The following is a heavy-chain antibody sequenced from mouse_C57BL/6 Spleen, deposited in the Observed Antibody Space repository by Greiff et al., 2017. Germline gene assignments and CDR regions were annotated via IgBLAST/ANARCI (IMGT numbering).Heavy chain of an antibody. Sequence: LVESGAELVRPGASVKLSCTASGFNIKDDYTHWVKQRPEQGLEWIGWIDPENGDTEYASKFQGKATITADTSSNTAYLQLSSLTSEDTAVYYCTTSRYYWGQGTLVTVSA. CDR1: GFNIKDDY. CDR3: TTSRYY. J-gene: IGHJ3*01. D-gene: IGHD2-14*01. V-gene: IGHV14-4*01. CDR2: IDPENGDT.